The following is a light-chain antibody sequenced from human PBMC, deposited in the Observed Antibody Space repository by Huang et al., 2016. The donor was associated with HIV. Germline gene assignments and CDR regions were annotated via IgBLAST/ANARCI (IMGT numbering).Light chain of an antibody. CDR3: QQYDNLPRT. CDR1: QDISNY. CDR2: AAS. J-gene: IGKJ1*01. V-gene: IGKV1-33*01. Sequence: DIQMTQSPSSLSASVGDRVTITCQASQDISNYLNWYQQKPGKAPKLLIYAASNLETGVPSRFSGSGSGTDFTFTISSLQPEDIATYYCQQYDNLPRTFGQGTKVEIK.